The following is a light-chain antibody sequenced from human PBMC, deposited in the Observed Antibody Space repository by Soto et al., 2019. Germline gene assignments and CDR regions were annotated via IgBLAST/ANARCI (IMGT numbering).Light chain of an antibody. CDR3: ASYTAANTLV. CDR2: DVN. CDR1: RSDVGSRDS. V-gene: IGLV2-14*03. J-gene: IGLJ3*02. Sequence: QSALTQPASVSGSLGQSIAISCTGTRSDVGSRDSVSWYQHHPGKAPKLIIYDVNVRPSGVSHRFSGSKFGNTASLTISGLQAEDEADYSCASYTAANTLVFGGGTKLTVL.